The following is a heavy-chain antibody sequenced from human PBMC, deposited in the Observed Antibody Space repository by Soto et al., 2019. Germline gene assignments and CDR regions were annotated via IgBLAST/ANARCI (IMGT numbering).Heavy chain of an antibody. J-gene: IGHJ5*02. CDR1: GFIVSSSY. CDR3: ARESAALNWFDP. CDR2: IYSAGTI. D-gene: IGHD2-2*01. V-gene: IGHV3-53*01. Sequence: PGESLKISCAASGFIVSSSYMSWVRQAPGKGLEWVAVIYSAGTIYYADSVKGRFTISRDNAKNSLYLQMNSLRDEDTAVYYCARESAALNWFDPWGQGTLVTVSS.